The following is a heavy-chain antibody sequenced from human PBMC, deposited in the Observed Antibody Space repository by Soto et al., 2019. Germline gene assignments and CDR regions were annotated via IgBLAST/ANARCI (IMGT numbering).Heavy chain of an antibody. V-gene: IGHV4-59*01. CDR1: GGSISSYY. D-gene: IGHD7-27*01. Sequence: PSETLSLTCTVSGGSISSYYWNWIRQPAGKGLEWIGYIYYSGRTNYNPSLRSRVTISVDTSKNQFSLKLSSVTAADTAVCFCARARLTATDDAFDIWGQGTMVTVSS. CDR2: IYYSGRT. CDR3: ARARLTATDDAFDI. J-gene: IGHJ3*02.